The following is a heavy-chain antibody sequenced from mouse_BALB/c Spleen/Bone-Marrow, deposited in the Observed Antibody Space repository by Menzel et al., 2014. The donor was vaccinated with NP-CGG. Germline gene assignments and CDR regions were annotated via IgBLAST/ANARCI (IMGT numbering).Heavy chain of an antibody. CDR2: IWAGGST. CDR1: GFSLTSYG. J-gene: IGHJ3*01. V-gene: IGHV2-9*02. CDR3: ASMITTAWFAY. D-gene: IGHD2-4*01. Sequence: VMLVESGPGLVAPSQRLSITCTASGFSLTSYGVHWVRQPPGKGLEWLGVIWAGGSTNYNSALMSRLSISKDNSKSQVFLKMNSLQTDDTAMYYCASMITTAWFAYWGQGTLVTVSA.